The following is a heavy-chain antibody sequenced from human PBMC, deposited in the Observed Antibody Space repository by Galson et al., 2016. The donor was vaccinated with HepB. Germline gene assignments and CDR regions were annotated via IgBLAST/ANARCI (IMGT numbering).Heavy chain of an antibody. CDR3: ARIQADSGSYGGGFDY. CDR1: GFSLSTSGVS. V-gene: IGHV2-70*01. Sequence: PALVKPTQTFKLTCTFSGFSLSTSGVSVSWIRQPPGKALEWLALIDWDGDSYYNTSLETRLSITKDTSKNEVILTMTDMAPVDTATYYCARIQADSGSYGGGFDYWGQGALVTVSS. D-gene: IGHD3-16*01. J-gene: IGHJ4*02. CDR2: IDWDGDS.